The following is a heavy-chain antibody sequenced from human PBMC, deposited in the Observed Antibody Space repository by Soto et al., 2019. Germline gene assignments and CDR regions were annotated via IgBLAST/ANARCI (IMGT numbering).Heavy chain of an antibody. J-gene: IGHJ1*01. CDR3: ARDGAMTTYFEYFLY. CDR1: GFTVSSNY. V-gene: IGHV3-53*01. Sequence: EVPLVESGGGLIQPGGSLRLSCAASGFTVSSNYMSWVRQAPGKGLEWVSTIYSGGRTFYADSVEGRFTISRDNSKNTLYLQMNSLRVGDTAVYYCARDGAMTTYFEYFLYWGQGTLVTVSS. CDR2: IYSGGRT. D-gene: IGHD4-17*01.